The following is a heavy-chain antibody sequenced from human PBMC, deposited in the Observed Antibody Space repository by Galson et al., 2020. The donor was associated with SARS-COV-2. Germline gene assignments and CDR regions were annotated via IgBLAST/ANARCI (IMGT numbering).Heavy chain of an antibody. D-gene: IGHD2-15*01. V-gene: IGHV1-24*01. CDR1: GYTLTELS. CDR3: ATSYCSGGSCYTGSFDY. J-gene: IGHJ4*02. Sequence: ASVKVSCKVSGYTLTELSMHWVRQAPGKGLEWMGGFDPEDGETIYAQKFQGRVTMTEDTSTDTAYMELSSLRSEDTAVYYCATSYCSGGSCYTGSFDYWGQGTLVTVSS. CDR2: FDPEDGET.